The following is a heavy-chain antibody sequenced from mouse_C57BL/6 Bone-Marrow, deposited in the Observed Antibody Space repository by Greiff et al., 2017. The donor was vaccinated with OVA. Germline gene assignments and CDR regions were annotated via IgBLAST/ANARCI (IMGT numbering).Heavy chain of an antibody. Sequence: VQLQQPGAELVRPGTSVKLSCKASGYTFTSYWMHWVKQRPGQGLEWIGVIDPSDSYTNYNQKFKGKATLTVDTSSSTSYMQLSSLTSEDAAVYYCARYEGYGFDYWGQGNTLTVSS. J-gene: IGHJ2*01. CDR1: GYTFTSYW. D-gene: IGHD2-3*01. CDR3: ARYEGYGFDY. V-gene: IGHV1-59*01. CDR2: IDPSDSYT.